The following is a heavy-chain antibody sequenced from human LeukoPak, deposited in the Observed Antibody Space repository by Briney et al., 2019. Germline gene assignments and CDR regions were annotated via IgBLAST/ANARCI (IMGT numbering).Heavy chain of an antibody. CDR3: ATHGSGYPDY. V-gene: IGHV3-23*01. CDR2: ISGSGGST. Sequence: GGSLRLSCAASGFIFSSYAMSWVRQAPGKGLGWVSAISGSGGSTYYADSVKGRFTISRDNSKNTLYLQMNSLRAEDTAVYYCATHGSGYPDYWGQGTLVTVSS. J-gene: IGHJ4*02. CDR1: GFIFSSYA. D-gene: IGHD3-3*01.